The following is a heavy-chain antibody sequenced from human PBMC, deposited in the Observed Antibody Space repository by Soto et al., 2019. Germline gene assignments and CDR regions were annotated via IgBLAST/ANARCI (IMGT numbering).Heavy chain of an antibody. Sequence: SVKVSCKASGGTFSSYAISWVRQAPGQGLEWMGGIIPIFGTANYAQKFQGRVTITADKSTSTAYMELSSLRSEDTAVYYCARQDGPVYNWNYLCWFDPWGQGTLVTVSS. V-gene: IGHV1-69*06. CDR2: IIPIFGTA. J-gene: IGHJ5*02. D-gene: IGHD1-7*01. CDR1: GGTFSSYA. CDR3: ARQDGPVYNWNYLCWFDP.